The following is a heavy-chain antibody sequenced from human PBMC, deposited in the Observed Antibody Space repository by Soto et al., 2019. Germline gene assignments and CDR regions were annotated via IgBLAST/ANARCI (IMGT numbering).Heavy chain of an antibody. CDR3: ASELVNYYCYGMDV. D-gene: IGHD6-13*01. J-gene: IGHJ6*02. Sequence: SETLSLTCTVSGGSISSSSYYWGWIRQPPGKGLEWIGSIYYSGSTYYNPSLKSRVTISVDTSKNQFSLKLSSVTAADTAVYYCASELVNYYCYGMDVWGQGTTVTVSS. CDR1: GGSISSSSYY. CDR2: IYYSGST. V-gene: IGHV4-39*01.